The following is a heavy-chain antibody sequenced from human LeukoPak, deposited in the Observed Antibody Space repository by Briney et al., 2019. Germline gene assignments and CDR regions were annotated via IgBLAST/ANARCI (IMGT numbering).Heavy chain of an antibody. Sequence: GGSLRLSCAASGFTFNNYAMSWVRQAPGKGLEWVSAIPGSGDRTYYADSVKGRFTISRDNSKNTLYLQMSNLRAEDTAVYYCAKRYLGASGNYNFDYWGQGTLVTVSS. CDR3: AKRYLGASGNYNFDY. CDR2: IPGSGDRT. J-gene: IGHJ4*02. CDR1: GFTFNNYA. D-gene: IGHD1-26*01. V-gene: IGHV3-23*01.